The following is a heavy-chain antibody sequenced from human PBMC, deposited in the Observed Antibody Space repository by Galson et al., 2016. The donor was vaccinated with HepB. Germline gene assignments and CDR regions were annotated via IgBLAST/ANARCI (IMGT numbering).Heavy chain of an antibody. CDR1: GFIFNSYS. J-gene: IGHJ4*02. CDR2: ISSSSNSM. D-gene: IGHD6-19*01. CDR3: VKGAGTIDY. V-gene: IGHV3-48*02. Sequence: SLRLSCAASGFIFNSYSMNWVRQAPGKGLEWISYISSSSNSMYYADPVKGRFTISRDNAKNSLYLQMNSLRDEDTAVYYCVKGAGTIDYWGQGTLVTVPS.